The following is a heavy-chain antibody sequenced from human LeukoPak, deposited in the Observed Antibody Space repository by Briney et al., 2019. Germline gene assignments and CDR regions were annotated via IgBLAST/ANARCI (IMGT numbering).Heavy chain of an antibody. J-gene: IGHJ4*02. V-gene: IGHV4-59*01. Sequence: SETLSLTCTVSGVSISSYYWSWIRQPPGKGLEWIGYIYYSGSTNYNPSLKSRVTISVDTSKNQFSLKLSSVTAADTAVYYCARVYYDFWSGYYTEEYYFDYWGQGTLVTVSS. CDR3: ARVYYDFWSGYYTEEYYFDY. D-gene: IGHD3-3*01. CDR1: GVSISSYY. CDR2: IYYSGST.